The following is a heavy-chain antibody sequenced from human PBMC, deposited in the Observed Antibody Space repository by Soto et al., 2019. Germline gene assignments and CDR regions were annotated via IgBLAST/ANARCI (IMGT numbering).Heavy chain of an antibody. V-gene: IGHV4-34*01. CDR3: ARTVLGYCSGGSCPGYYYYGMDV. CDR2: INHSGST. Sequence: KASETLSLTCAVYGGSFSGYYWSWIRQPPGKGLEWIGEINHSGSTNYNPSLKSRVTISVDTSKNQFSLQLSSVTAADTAVYYCARTVLGYCSGGSCPGYYYYGMDVWGQGTTVTVSS. D-gene: IGHD2-15*01. CDR1: GGSFSGYY. J-gene: IGHJ6*02.